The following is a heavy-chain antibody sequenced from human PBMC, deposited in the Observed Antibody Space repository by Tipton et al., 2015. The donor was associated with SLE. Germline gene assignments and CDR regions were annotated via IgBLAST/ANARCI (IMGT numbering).Heavy chain of an antibody. CDR2: INPSGGST. D-gene: IGHD3-10*02. CDR1: GYTFTSYY. Sequence: QSGPEVKKPGASVKVSCKASGYTFTSYYMHWVRQSPGQGLERMGIINPSGGSTSYAQKFQDRVTMTTDTSTSTAYMELRSLRSDDTAVYYCASHSVRGVTNWFEPWGQGTLLTVSS. V-gene: IGHV1-46*01. J-gene: IGHJ5*02. CDR3: ASHSVRGVTNWFEP.